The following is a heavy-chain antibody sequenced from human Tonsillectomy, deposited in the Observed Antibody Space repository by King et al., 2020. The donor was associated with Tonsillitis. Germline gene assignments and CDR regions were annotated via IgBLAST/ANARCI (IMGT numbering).Heavy chain of an antibody. CDR2: ISWNSRNI. CDR3: VKRGGSGAFDI. J-gene: IGHJ3*02. V-gene: IGHV3-9*01. Sequence: VQLVESGGGLVQPGRSLRLSCAASGFSFDDSAMHWVRLAPGKGLEWVSGISWNSRNIGYADSVKGRFTISRDNAKNSLYLQMSSLRAEDTAFYYCVKRGGSGAFDIWGHGTMVTVSS. D-gene: IGHD3-10*01. CDR1: GFSFDDSA.